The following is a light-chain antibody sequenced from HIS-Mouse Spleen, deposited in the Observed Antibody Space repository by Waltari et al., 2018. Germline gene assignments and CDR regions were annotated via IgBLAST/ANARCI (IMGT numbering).Light chain of an antibody. CDR2: DAS. Sequence: EIVLTQSPATLSLSPGERATLSCRASQSVSSYLAWYQQKPGQAPRLLIYDASNRATGIPARFSGSGSGTDFTLTISSLEPEDFAVYYCQQRGNWPGITFGPGTKVDIK. J-gene: IGKJ3*01. CDR3: QQRGNWPGIT. V-gene: IGKV3-11*01. CDR1: QSVSSY.